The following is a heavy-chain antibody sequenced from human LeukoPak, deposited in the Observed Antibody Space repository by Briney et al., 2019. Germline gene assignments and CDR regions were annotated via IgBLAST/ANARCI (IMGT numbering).Heavy chain of an antibody. CDR3: AKDTYSGYDT. D-gene: IGHD5-12*01. J-gene: IGHJ4*02. CDR1: GFTFSSYA. Sequence: GGSLRLSCAASGFTFSSYAMSWVRQAPGKGLEWVSTVSSGGGSTYYADSVKGRFTISRDNSKNTLYLQMNSLRAEDTAVYYCAKDTYSGYDTWGQGTLVTVSS. V-gene: IGHV3-23*01. CDR2: VSSGGGST.